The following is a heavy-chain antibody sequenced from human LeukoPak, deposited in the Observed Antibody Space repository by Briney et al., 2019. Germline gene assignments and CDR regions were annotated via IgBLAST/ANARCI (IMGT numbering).Heavy chain of an antibody. V-gene: IGHV4-34*01. D-gene: IGHD6-19*01. CDR2: INHSGST. CDR3: ARGLMPTATAVAGTVFDY. Sequence: SETLSLTCAVYGGSFSGYYWSWIRQPPGKGLEWIGEINHSGSTNYNPSLKSRVTISVDTSKNQFSLKLSSVTAADTAVYYCARGLMPTATAVAGTVFDYWGQGTLVTVSS. J-gene: IGHJ4*02. CDR1: GGSFSGYY.